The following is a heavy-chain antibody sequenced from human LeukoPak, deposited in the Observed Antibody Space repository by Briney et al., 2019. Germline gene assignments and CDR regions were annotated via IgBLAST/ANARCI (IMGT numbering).Heavy chain of an antibody. CDR2: IYYSGST. CDR3: ARGRFPRSTSCYAL. D-gene: IGHD2-2*01. J-gene: IGHJ3*01. V-gene: IGHV4-31*03. Sequence: SETLSLTCTVSGGSISGSVYYWRWIRQHPGKGLEWIGYIYYSGSTYYNPSVKSRVTISVDTSKNQFSLKLSSVTAADTAVYSCARGRFPRSTSCYALGGQGTMVTVFS. CDR1: GGSISGSVYY.